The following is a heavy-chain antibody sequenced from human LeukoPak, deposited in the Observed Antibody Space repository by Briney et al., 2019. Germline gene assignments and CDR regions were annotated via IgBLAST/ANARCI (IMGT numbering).Heavy chain of an antibody. CDR1: GFTFDDYG. V-gene: IGHV3-48*02. D-gene: IGHD3-10*01. J-gene: IGHJ4*02. CDR2: ISSSGNII. CDR3: AREITASGSFDS. Sequence: GGSLTLSCAPSGFTFDDYGMNWVRHAPGKGLEWVSYISSSGNIIYYADSVRGQFTIYRDNAKNSVSLQVNSLRDEVTAVYYCAREITASGSFDSWGQGTLVTVSS.